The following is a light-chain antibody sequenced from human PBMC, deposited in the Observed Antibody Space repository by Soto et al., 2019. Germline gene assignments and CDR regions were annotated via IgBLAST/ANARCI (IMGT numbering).Light chain of an antibody. CDR2: GAS. V-gene: IGKV3-15*01. Sequence: EIVMTQSPDSLSVSPGDGATLSCRASQTIASNLAWYQQKPGQGPRLLIHGASTRAAGVPPRFSGSGSGTDFNLTISSLQSEDFAVYYCQQYHNWPPQYTFGQGTKLQIK. J-gene: IGKJ2*01. CDR1: QTIASN. CDR3: QQYHNWPPQYT.